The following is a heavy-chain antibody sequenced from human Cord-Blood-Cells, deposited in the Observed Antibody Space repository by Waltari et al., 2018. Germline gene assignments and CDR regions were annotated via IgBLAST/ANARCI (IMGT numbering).Heavy chain of an antibody. Sequence: EVQLLESGGGLVQPGGSLRLSCAASGFTFSSYAMTWVRPAPGKGLEWVSAIRGSGGSTYYADSVKGRFTISRDNSKNTLYLQMNSLRAEDTAVYYCAKAGSKRVGGDAFDIWGQGTMVTVSS. D-gene: IGHD3-16*01. CDR1: GFTFSSYA. V-gene: IGHV3-23*01. CDR3: AKAGSKRVGGDAFDI. CDR2: IRGSGGST. J-gene: IGHJ3*02.